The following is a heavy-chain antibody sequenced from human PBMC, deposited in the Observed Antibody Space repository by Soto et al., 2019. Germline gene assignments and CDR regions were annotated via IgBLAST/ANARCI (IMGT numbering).Heavy chain of an antibody. Sequence: PGGSLRLSCKVSGFTLKTYWMSWVRQAPGKRQEWVATIRQDGSETHYVDSVKVRFTISRDNAEDSLFLQMNILRAEDTAVYRCVRSCDRATCPYYLDVWGKGTSVTVSS. CDR2: IRQDGSET. J-gene: IGHJ6*03. D-gene: IGHD2-15*01. V-gene: IGHV3-7*01. CDR1: GFTLKTYW. CDR3: VRSCDRATCPYYLDV.